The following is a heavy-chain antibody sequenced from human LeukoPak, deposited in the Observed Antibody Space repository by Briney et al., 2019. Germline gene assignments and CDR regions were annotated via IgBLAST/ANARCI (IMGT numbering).Heavy chain of an antibody. V-gene: IGHV3-23*01. Sequence: SGGSLRLSCAASGFTFSSYAMSWVRQAPGKGLEWVSAISGSGGSTYYADSVKGRFTISRDNSKNTLYLQMNSLRAEDTAVYYCAKVGLAARLITFDYWGQGTLVTVSS. CDR1: GFTFSSYA. J-gene: IGHJ4*02. D-gene: IGHD6-6*01. CDR3: AKVGLAARLITFDY. CDR2: ISGSGGST.